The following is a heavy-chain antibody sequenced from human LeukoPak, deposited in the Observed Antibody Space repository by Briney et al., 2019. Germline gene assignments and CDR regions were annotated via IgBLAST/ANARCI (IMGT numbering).Heavy chain of an antibody. Sequence: SETLSLTCTVSGGSISSSSYYWGWIRQPPGKGLEWIGSIYYSGSTYYNPSLKSRVTISVDTSKNQSSLKLSSVTAADTAVYYCARGRDPEYFQHWGQGTLVTVSS. J-gene: IGHJ1*01. CDR2: IYYSGST. CDR3: ARGRDPEYFQH. D-gene: IGHD2-21*01. CDR1: GGSISSSSYY. V-gene: IGHV4-39*07.